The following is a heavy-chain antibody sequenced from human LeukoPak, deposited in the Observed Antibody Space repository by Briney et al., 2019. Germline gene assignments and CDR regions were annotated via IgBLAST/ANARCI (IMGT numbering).Heavy chain of an antibody. CDR2: IKQDGSEK. V-gene: IGHV3-7*01. CDR1: GFTFSHYW. D-gene: IGHD5-18*01. Sequence: GGSLRLSCAASGFTFSHYWMSWVRQAPGKGLEWVANIKQDGSEKYYVDSVKGRFTISRDNAKNSLYLQMNSLRAEDTALYYCATHRGYSYGTAEDFDYWGQGTLVTVSS. J-gene: IGHJ4*02. CDR3: ATHRGYSYGTAEDFDY.